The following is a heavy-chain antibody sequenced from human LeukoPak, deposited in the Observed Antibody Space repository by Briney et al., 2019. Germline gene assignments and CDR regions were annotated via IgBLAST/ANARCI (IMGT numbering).Heavy chain of an antibody. V-gene: IGHV3-33*01. D-gene: IGHD5-18*01. Sequence: GRSLRLSCAASGFTFSSYGLHWVRQAPGKGLEWVAGIWYDGSNKYYADSVKGRFTISRDNSKNTLYLQMNSLRAEDTAVYYCARDLTAMDGYLGYYFDYWGQGTLVTVSS. CDR3: ARDLTAMDGYLGYYFDY. J-gene: IGHJ4*02. CDR2: IWYDGSNK. CDR1: GFTFSSYG.